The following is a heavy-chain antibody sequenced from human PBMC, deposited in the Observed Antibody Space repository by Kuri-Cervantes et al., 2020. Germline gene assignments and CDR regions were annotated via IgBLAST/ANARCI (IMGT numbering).Heavy chain of an antibody. J-gene: IGHJ4*02. CDR1: GFTFSSYG. CDR3: ARDRGDQLLLDY. CDR2: ISYDGSNK. D-gene: IGHD2-2*01. V-gene: IGHV3-30*19. Sequence: GGSLRLSCAASGFTFSSYGMHWVRQAPGKGLEWVAVISYDGSNKYYADSVKGRFTISRDNSKNTLYLQMNSLRAEDTAVYYCARDRGDQLLLDYWGQGTPVTVSS.